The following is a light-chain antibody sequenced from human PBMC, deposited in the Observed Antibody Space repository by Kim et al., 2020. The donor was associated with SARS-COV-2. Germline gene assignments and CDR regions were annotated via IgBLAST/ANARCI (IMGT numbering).Light chain of an antibody. Sequence: SYELTQPPSESVAPGKTARITCAGNDIASKSVHWYQQKPGQAPVVVIFYDTERPSRIPERFSGSKSGNTATLTISRVEAGDEADYYCQVWDNGSDQYVFGTGTKVTVL. J-gene: IGLJ1*01. V-gene: IGLV3-21*04. CDR1: DIASKS. CDR3: QVWDNGSDQYV. CDR2: YDT.